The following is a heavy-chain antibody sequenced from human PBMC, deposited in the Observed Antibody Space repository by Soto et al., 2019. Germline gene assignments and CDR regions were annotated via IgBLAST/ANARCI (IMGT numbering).Heavy chain of an antibody. D-gene: IGHD3-3*01. V-gene: IGHV3-66*01. CDR3: ARDILGGSYDFCH. CDR2: ISSDGNT. CDR1: GFSVRNIY. Sequence: EVQLVESGGGLVQPGGCLRLSCAASGFSVRNIYMTWVRQAPGKGLEWVSVISSDGNTYYADSVKGRFTISRDNSKNTLYLEMNSLRVGDTAVYYCARDILGGSYDFCHGGQGTLVTVSS. J-gene: IGHJ4*02.